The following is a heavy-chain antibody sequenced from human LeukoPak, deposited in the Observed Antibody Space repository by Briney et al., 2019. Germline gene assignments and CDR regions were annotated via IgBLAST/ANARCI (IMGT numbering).Heavy chain of an antibody. CDR2: IYNSGST. CDR1: GGSISSGSYY. Sequence: PSETLSLTCTVSGGSISSGSYYWSWIRHPGGKGLEWIGRIYNSGSTNYNPSPKTRVTISVDTSKHQFSLKLSSVTAADTAVYYCARGYNRWFDPWGQGTLVTVSS. J-gene: IGHJ5*02. D-gene: IGHD1-14*01. CDR3: ARGYNRWFDP. V-gene: IGHV4-61*02.